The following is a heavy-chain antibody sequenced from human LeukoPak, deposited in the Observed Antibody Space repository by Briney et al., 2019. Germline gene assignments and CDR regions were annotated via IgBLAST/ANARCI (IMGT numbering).Heavy chain of an antibody. CDR2: ISGSGAGT. Sequence: PGGSLRLSCAASGFTFSSYALSWVRQAPGKGLEWLSAISGSGAGTYYADSVKGRFTISRDNSKNTLYLQMNSLRAEDTAVYYCAKVESSRYDFWSGPLFDYWGQGTLVTVSS. D-gene: IGHD3-3*01. V-gene: IGHV3-23*01. J-gene: IGHJ4*02. CDR1: GFTFSSYA. CDR3: AKVESSRYDFWSGPLFDY.